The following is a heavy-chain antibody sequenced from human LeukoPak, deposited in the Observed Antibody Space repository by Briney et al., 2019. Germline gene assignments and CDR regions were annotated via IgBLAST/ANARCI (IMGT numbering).Heavy chain of an antibody. CDR1: GFTFSSYG. D-gene: IGHD3-3*01. V-gene: IGHV3-48*01. CDR3: AKDREPHDFWSGYHDY. Sequence: GGSLRLSCVASGFTFSSYGMNWARQAPGKGLEWISFISSSSGAIYYADSVKGRFTISRDNAKNSVYMQVNSLRVEDTAVYSCAKDREPHDFWSGYHDYWGQGILVTVSS. CDR2: ISSSSGAI. J-gene: IGHJ4*02.